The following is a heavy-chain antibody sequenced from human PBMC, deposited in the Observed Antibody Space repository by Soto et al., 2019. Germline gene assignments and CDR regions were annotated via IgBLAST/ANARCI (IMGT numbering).Heavy chain of an antibody. D-gene: IGHD2-2*01. V-gene: IGHV4-4*02. J-gene: IGHJ3*02. CDR1: SGSISSSNW. CDR3: AREASACRSTSCYAFAFDI. Sequence: QVQLQESGPGLVKPSGTLSLTCAVSSGSISSSNWWSWVRQPPGKGLEWIGEIYHSGSTNYNPSLKSRVPISVDKSKNQFSLKLSSVTAADTALYYCAREASACRSTSCYAFAFDIWGQGTMVTVSS. CDR2: IYHSGST.